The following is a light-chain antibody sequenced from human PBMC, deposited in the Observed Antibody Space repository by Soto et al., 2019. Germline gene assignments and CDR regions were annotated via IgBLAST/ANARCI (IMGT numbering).Light chain of an antibody. Sequence: QSALTQPRSVSGSPGQSVTISCTGTSSDVGRYDYVSWYQQHPGKAPKLIIYDVTERPAGVSNRFSGSKSGNTASLTISGLQAEDEADYYCSSYTSSSTYVFGTGTKVTVL. V-gene: IGLV2-14*01. J-gene: IGLJ1*01. CDR2: DVT. CDR3: SSYTSSSTYV. CDR1: SSDVGRYDY.